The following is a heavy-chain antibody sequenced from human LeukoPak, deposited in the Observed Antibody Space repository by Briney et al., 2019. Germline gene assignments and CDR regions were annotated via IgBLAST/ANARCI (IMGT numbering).Heavy chain of an antibody. V-gene: IGHV3-21*01. CDR2: ISSSSSYI. Sequence: GGPLRLSCAASGFTFSSYSMDWVRQAPGKGLEWVSSISSSSSYIYYADSVKGRFTISRDNAKNSLYLQMNSLRAEDTAVYYCARGNLGLYGDYGFDYWGQGTLVTVSS. CDR1: GFTFSSYS. CDR3: ARGNLGLYGDYGFDY. D-gene: IGHD4-17*01. J-gene: IGHJ4*02.